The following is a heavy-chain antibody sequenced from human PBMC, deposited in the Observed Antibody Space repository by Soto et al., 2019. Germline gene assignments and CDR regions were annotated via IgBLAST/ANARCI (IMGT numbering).Heavy chain of an antibody. CDR1: GGSISSNY. Sequence: QVQLQESGPGLVKPSETLSLTCTVSGGSISSNYWSWIRQPPGKGLEWIGYIYYSGSTNYNPSLKSRVTISVDTSTNQFSLKLSSVTAADTAVYYCARASTVVTHSGSYNWFDPWGQGTLVTVSS. V-gene: IGHV4-59*01. CDR2: IYYSGST. D-gene: IGHD2-21*02. CDR3: ARASTVVTHSGSYNWFDP. J-gene: IGHJ5*02.